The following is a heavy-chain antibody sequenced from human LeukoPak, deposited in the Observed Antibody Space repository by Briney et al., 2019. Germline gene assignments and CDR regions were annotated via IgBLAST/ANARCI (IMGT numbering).Heavy chain of an antibody. CDR1: GYTLTELS. D-gene: IGHD6-19*01. CDR2: FDPEDGET. J-gene: IGHJ4*02. Sequence: GASVKVSCKISGYTLTELSMHWVRQAPGKGLEWMGGFDPEDGETIYAQKFQGRVTMTEDTSTDTAYMELSSLRSEDTAVYYCATWGSGWYRGDYFDYWGQGTLVTVSS. CDR3: ATWGSGWYRGDYFDY. V-gene: IGHV1-24*01.